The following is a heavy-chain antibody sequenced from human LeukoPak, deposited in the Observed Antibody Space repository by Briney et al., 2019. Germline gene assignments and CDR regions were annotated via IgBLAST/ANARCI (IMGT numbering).Heavy chain of an antibody. Sequence: PGGSLRLSCAASGFTFDDYAMHWVRQAPGKGLEWVSLISWDGGSTYYADSVKGRFTISRDNSKNSLYLQMNSLRAKDTALYYCAKGPYCSSTSCYTPYFDYWGQGTLVTVSS. CDR1: GFTFDDYA. CDR2: ISWDGGST. CDR3: AKGPYCSSTSCYTPYFDY. V-gene: IGHV3-43D*03. D-gene: IGHD2-2*02. J-gene: IGHJ4*02.